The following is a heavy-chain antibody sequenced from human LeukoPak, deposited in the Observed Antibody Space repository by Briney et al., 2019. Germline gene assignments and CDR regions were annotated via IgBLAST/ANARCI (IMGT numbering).Heavy chain of an antibody. V-gene: IGHV4-30-2*01. CDR3: ARDGFLQQIQSNVEVDP. D-gene: IGHD5-18*01. CDR2: IYHSGST. Sequence: PSETLSLTCTVSGGSISSGGYYWSWIRQPPGKGLEWIGYIYHSGSTYYNPSLKSRVTISVDRSKNQFSLKLSSVTAADTAVYYCARDGFLQQIQSNVEVDPWGQGTLVTVSS. CDR1: GGSISSGGYY. J-gene: IGHJ5*02.